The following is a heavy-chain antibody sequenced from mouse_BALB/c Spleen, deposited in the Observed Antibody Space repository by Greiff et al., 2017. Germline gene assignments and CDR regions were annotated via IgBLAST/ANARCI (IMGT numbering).Heavy chain of an antibody. J-gene: IGHJ3*01. V-gene: IGHV3-6*02. CDR1: GYSITSGYY. CDR3: ARGGVYGNYAWFAY. CDR2: ISYDGSN. D-gene: IGHD2-1*01. Sequence: EVKLQESGPGLVKPSQSLSLTCSVTGYSITSGYYWNWIRQFPGNKLEWMGYISYDGSNNYNPSLKNRISITRDTSKNQFFLKLNSVTTEDTATYYCARGGVYGNYAWFAYWGQGTLVTVSA.